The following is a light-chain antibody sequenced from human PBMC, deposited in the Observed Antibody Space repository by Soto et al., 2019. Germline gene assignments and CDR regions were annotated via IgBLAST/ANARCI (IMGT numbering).Light chain of an antibody. Sequence: QLVLTQSSSASASLGSSVKLTCILSSGHSTYIIAWHQQQPGKAPRFLMTLDRSGSYNRGSGVPDRVSGSSSGADRYLTNSSLQCEDEGDYYCETWYSNTHKVFGGGTKLTVL. J-gene: IGLJ3*02. CDR1: SGHSTYI. CDR2: LDRSGSY. CDR3: ETWYSNTHKV. V-gene: IGLV4-60*02.